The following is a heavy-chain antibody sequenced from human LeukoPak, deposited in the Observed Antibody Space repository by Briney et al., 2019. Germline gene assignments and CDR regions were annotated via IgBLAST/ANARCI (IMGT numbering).Heavy chain of an antibody. CDR3: ARDRLPRHSTVTEFYFAN. CDR2: IGGTGANT. CDR1: GFTFSSYA. D-gene: IGHD4-11*01. V-gene: IGHV3-23*01. J-gene: IGHJ4*02. Sequence: GGSLRLSCTASGFTFSSYAMSWVRQVPGKGPEWVAAIGGTGANTYYADSVKGRFTISKDISKNTLYLQMNTLRVEDTAVYHCARDRLPRHSTVTEFYFANWGQGALVTVSS.